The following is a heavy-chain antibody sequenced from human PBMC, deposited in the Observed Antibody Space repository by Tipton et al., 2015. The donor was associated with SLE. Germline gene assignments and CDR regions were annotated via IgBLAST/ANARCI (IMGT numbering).Heavy chain of an antibody. CDR3: ARELAGGFDY. Sequence: TLSLTCTVSGGSISSSSSYYWGWIRQPPGKGLEWIGEIYHSGSTNYNPSLKSRVTISVDTSKNQFSLKLSSVTAADTAVYYCARELAGGFDYWGQGTLVTVSS. V-gene: IGHV4-39*07. CDR2: IYHSGST. J-gene: IGHJ4*02. CDR1: GGSISSSSSYY. D-gene: IGHD3-10*01.